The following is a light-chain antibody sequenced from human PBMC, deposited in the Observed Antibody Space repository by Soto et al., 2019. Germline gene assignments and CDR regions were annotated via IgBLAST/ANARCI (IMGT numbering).Light chain of an antibody. CDR3: QQYNSYST. V-gene: IGKV1-5*03. CDR2: KSS. J-gene: IGKJ1*01. Sequence: MNQSPSTLSASEGDRVTISCRASQSVSIWLAWYQQKPGRAPKLLIYKSSILESGVPSRFSGSGSGTEFTLTISSLQPDDFATYYCQQYNSYSTFGQGTIVDIK. CDR1: QSVSIW.